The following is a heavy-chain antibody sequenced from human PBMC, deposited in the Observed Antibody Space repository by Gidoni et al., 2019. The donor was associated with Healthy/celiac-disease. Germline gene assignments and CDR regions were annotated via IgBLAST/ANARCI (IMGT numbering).Heavy chain of an antibody. V-gene: IGHV3-21*01. D-gene: IGHD3-3*01. CDR3: AREHALVRNPFGVVIRRHYYYYYGMDV. J-gene: IGHJ6*02. CDR1: GFTFSSYS. CDR2: ISSSSSYI. Sequence: EVQLVASGGGLVKPGGSLRLSCAASGFTFSSYSMNWVRQAPGKGLEGVSSISSSSSYIYYADSVKGRFTISRDNAKNSLYLQMNSLRAEDTAVYYCAREHALVRNPFGVVIRRHYYYYYGMDVWGQGTTVTVSS.